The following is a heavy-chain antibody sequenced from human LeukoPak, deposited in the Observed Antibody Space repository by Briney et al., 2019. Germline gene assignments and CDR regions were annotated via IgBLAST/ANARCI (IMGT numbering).Heavy chain of an antibody. CDR3: ARESECGGDCYSGAFDI. Sequence: ASVKVSCKASGYTFTGYYMHWVRQAPGQGLEWMGWINPNSGGTNYAQKLQGRVTMTRDTSISTAYMELSRLRSDDTAVYYCARESECGGDCYSGAFDIWGQGTMVTVSS. V-gene: IGHV1-2*02. J-gene: IGHJ3*02. CDR1: GYTFTGYY. CDR2: INPNSGGT. D-gene: IGHD2-21*02.